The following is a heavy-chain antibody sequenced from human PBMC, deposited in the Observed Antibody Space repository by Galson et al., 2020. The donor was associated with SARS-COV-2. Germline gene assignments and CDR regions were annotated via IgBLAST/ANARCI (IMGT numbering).Heavy chain of an antibody. CDR3: ARDENGSSGYYSGTDAFDI. J-gene: IGHJ3*02. CDR2: IYYSGST. D-gene: IGHD3-22*01. Sequence: SETLSLTCTVSGGSISSSSYYWGWIRQPPGKGLEWIGSIYYSGSTYYNPSLKSRVTISVDTSKNQFSLKLSSVTAADTAVYYCARDENGSSGYYSGTDAFDIWGQGTMVTVSS. V-gene: IGHV4-39*07. CDR1: GGSISSSSYY.